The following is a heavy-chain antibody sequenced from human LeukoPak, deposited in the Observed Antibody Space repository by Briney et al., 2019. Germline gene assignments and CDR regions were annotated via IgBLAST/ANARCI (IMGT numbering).Heavy chain of an antibody. Sequence: SGGSLRLSCAASGFTFSSYGMHWVRQAPGKGLEWVTFLQFDGSVEFYADSVKGRFTISRDNSKNTLYLQMNSLRAEDTAVYYCAKDWVYCSSTSCYDSWGQGTLVTVSS. CDR3: AKDWVYCSSTSCYDS. CDR1: GFTFSSYG. J-gene: IGHJ4*02. D-gene: IGHD2-2*01. V-gene: IGHV3-30*02. CDR2: LQFDGSVE.